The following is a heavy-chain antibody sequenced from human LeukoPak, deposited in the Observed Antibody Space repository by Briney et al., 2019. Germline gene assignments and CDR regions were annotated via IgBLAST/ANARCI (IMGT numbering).Heavy chain of an antibody. D-gene: IGHD3-22*01. V-gene: IGHV1-8*03. J-gene: IGHJ4*02. CDR2: MNPNSGNT. Sequence: GASVKVSCKASGYTFTSYDINWVRQATGQGLEWMGWMNPNSGNTGYAQKFQGRVTITRNTSINTAYMELSSLRSEDTAVYYCARGGIYDSSGYSAHWGQGTLVTVSS. CDR1: GYTFTSYD. CDR3: ARGGIYDSSGYSAH.